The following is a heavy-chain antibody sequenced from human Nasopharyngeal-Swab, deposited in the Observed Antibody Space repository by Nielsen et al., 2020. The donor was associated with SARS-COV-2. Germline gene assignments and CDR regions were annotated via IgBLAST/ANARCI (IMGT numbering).Heavy chain of an antibody. Sequence: WIRHPPGQGLEWIGSIYYSGSTNYNPSLKSRVTISVDTSKNQFSLKLSSVTAADTAVYYCARVVMVYAIYWFDPWGQGTLVTVSS. J-gene: IGHJ5*02. CDR2: IYYSGST. CDR3: ARVVMVYAIYWFDP. D-gene: IGHD2-8*01. V-gene: IGHV4-59*01.